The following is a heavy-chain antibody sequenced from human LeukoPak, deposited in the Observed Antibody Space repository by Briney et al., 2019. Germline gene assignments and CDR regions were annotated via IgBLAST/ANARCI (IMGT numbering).Heavy chain of an antibody. Sequence: GGSLRLSCAASGFTFSGYWMHWVRQAPGTGLVWVSVINSDGSTTRYADSVRGRFTISRDNAKNTLYLQMNSLRAEDTAVYYCANTYGSWGNFDTWGQGTPVTVSS. CDR3: ANTYGSWGNFDT. CDR1: GFTFSGYW. V-gene: IGHV3-74*01. D-gene: IGHD3-10*01. CDR2: INSDGSTT. J-gene: IGHJ4*02.